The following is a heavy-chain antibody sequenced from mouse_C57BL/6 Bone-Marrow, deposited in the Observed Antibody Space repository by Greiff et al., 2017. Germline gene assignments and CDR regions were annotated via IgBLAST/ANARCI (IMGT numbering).Heavy chain of an antibody. D-gene: IGHD2-14*01. Sequence: VQLKESGGGLVQPGGSLKLSCAASGFTFSDYYMYWVRQTPEKRLEWVAYISNGGGSTYYPDTVKGRFTISRDNAKNTLYLQMSRLKSEDTAMYYCARHADGNVYGFAYWGQGSLVTVSA. CDR1: GFTFSDYY. CDR3: ARHADGNVYGFAY. V-gene: IGHV5-12*01. J-gene: IGHJ3*01. CDR2: ISNGGGST.